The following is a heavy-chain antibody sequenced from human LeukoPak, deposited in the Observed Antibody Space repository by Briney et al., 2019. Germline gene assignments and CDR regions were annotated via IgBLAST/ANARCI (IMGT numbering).Heavy chain of an antibody. CDR2: ISYDGSNK. V-gene: IGHV3-30*04. CDR3: ARGDGSFDY. J-gene: IGHJ4*02. Sequence: PGGSLRLSCAASGFTFSSYAMHWVRQAPGKGLEWVAVISYDGSNKYYADSVKGRFTITRDNSKNTLYLQMNSLRAEDTAVYYCARGDGSFDYWGQGTLVTVSS. CDR1: GFTFSSYA. D-gene: IGHD1-26*01.